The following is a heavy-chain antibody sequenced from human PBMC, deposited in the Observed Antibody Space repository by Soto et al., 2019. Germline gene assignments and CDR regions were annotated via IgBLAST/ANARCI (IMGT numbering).Heavy chain of an antibody. CDR3: TTRGGSSSEYFQH. CDR1: GFTFSNAW. Sequence: GGSLRLSCAASGFTFSNAWMSWVRQAPGKGLEWVGRIKSKTDGGTTDYAAPVKGRFTISRDDSKNTPYLQMNSLKTEDTAVYYCTTRGGSSSEYFQHWGQGTLVTVSS. D-gene: IGHD6-6*01. CDR2: IKSKTDGGTT. J-gene: IGHJ1*01. V-gene: IGHV3-15*01.